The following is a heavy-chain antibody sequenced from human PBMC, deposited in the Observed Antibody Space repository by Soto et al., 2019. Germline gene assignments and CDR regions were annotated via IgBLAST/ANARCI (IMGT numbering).Heavy chain of an antibody. D-gene: IGHD2-2*02. CDR2: IIPIFGTA. Sequence: ASVKVSFKASGGTFSSYAINWVRQAPGQGLEWMGGIIPIFGTANYAQKFQGRVTITADESTSTAYMELSSLRSEDTAVYYCARDVVVPAAIRWFDPWGQGTLVTVSS. CDR3: ARDVVVPAAIRWFDP. CDR1: GGTFSSYA. J-gene: IGHJ5*02. V-gene: IGHV1-69*13.